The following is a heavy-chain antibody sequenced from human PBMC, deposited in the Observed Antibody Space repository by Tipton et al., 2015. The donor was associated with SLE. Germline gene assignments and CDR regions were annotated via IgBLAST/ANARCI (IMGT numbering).Heavy chain of an antibody. CDR1: GGSISSFY. V-gene: IGHV4-59*12. J-gene: IGHJ4*02. D-gene: IGHD1-26*01. CDR2: IYYSGST. Sequence: LRLSCTVSGGSISSFYWSWIRQPPGKGLEWIGYIYYSGSTNYNPSLKSRVTISVDTSKNQFSLKLSSVTAADTAVYYCARVYQVGYFDYWGQGTLVTVSS. CDR3: ARVYQVGYFDY.